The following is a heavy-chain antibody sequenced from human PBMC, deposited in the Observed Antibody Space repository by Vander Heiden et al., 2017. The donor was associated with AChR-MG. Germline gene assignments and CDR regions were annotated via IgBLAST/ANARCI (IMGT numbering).Heavy chain of an antibody. CDR1: GFTCSSYA. D-gene: IGHD5-12*01. J-gene: IGHJ6*02. CDR3: AKGVRDGYNYYYYYGMDV. Sequence: EVQLLESGGGLVQPGGSLRLSCAASGFTCSSYALSWVRQAPGKGLEWVSAISGCGGSTYYADSVKGRFTISRDNSKNTLYLQMNSLRAEDTAVYYCAKGVRDGYNYYYYYGMDVWGQGTTVTVSS. CDR2: ISGCGGST. V-gene: IGHV3-23*01.